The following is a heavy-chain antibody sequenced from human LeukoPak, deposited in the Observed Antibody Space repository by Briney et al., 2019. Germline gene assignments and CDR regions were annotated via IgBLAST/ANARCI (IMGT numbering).Heavy chain of an antibody. Sequence: GGSLRLSCAASGFTFSSYGMSWVRQAPGKGLEWVSAISGSGGSTYYADSVKGRFTISRDNSKNTLYLQMNSLRAEDTAVYYCAKVSGTYYDFWSDDYWGQGTLVTVSS. CDR3: AKVSGTYYDFWSDDY. V-gene: IGHV3-23*01. CDR1: GFTFSSYG. CDR2: ISGSGGST. D-gene: IGHD3-3*01. J-gene: IGHJ4*02.